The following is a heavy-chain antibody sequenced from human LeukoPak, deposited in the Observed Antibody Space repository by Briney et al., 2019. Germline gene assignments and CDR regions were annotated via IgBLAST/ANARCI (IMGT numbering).Heavy chain of an antibody. J-gene: IGHJ5*02. Sequence: SQTLSLTCAISGDSVSSNSAAWNWIRQSPSRGLEWLGRTYYRSKWYNDYAVSVKSRITINPDTSKNQFSLQLNSVTPEDTAVYYCAREPSYFPMVGGVIITVCFSSKRKNWSDPWGQETLVTVSS. CDR3: AREPSYFPMVGGVIITVCFSSKRKNWSDP. CDR2: TYYRSKWYN. V-gene: IGHV6-1*01. D-gene: IGHD3-10*01. CDR1: GDSVSSNSAA.